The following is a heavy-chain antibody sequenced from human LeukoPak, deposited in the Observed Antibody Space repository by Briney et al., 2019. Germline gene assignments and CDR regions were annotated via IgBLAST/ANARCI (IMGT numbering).Heavy chain of an antibody. J-gene: IGHJ5*02. CDR1: GFTFSSYS. CDR3: AREVDYVDGSSFYPHLRFDP. Sequence: PGGSLRLSCAASGFTFSSYSMNWVRQAPGKGLEWVSYISSSSSTIYYADSVKGRFTISRDNAKNSLFLQMNSLKDEDTAVYYCAREVDYVDGSSFYPHLRFDPWGQGTLVIVSS. V-gene: IGHV3-48*02. D-gene: IGHD3-22*01. CDR2: ISSSSSTI.